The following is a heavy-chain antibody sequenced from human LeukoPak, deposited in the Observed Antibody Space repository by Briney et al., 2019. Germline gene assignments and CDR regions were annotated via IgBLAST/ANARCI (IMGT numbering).Heavy chain of an antibody. CDR3: AREWSAFDI. J-gene: IGHJ3*02. V-gene: IGHV4-34*01. CDR2: INHSGST. Sequence: SETLSLTCAVYGGSFSGYYWSWIRQPPGKGLEWIGEINHSGSTNYNPSLKSRVTISVDTSKNQFSLRLNSVTAADTAVYYCAREWSAFDIWGQGTMVTVSS. CDR1: GGSFSGYY. D-gene: IGHD2-15*01.